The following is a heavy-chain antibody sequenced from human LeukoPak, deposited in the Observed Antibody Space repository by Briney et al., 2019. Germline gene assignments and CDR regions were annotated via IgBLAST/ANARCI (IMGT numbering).Heavy chain of an antibody. D-gene: IGHD6-19*01. V-gene: IGHV4-61*02. CDR3: ARDGSSSR. Sequence: SETLSLTCTVSGGSISSGGYYWSWIRQPAGKGLEWIGRIYTSGNTHYNPSLKSRVTISADTSKNQFSLKLSSVTAADTAVYYCARDGSSSRWGQGILVTVSS. CDR2: IYTSGNT. CDR1: GGSISSGGYY. J-gene: IGHJ4*02.